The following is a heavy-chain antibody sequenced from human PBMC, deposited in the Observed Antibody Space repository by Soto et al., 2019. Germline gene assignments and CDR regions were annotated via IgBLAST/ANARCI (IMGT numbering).Heavy chain of an antibody. D-gene: IGHD6-19*01. CDR1: GFTFSSYG. V-gene: IGHV3-30*18. J-gene: IGHJ3*02. CDR2: ISYDGSNK. Sequence: QVQLVESGGGVVQPGRSLRLSCAASGFTFSSYGMHWVRQAPGKGLEWVAVISYDGSNKYYADSVKGRFTISRDNSKNTLYLQMNSLRAEDTAVYYCAKEIGIAVDRDAFDIWGQGTMVTVSS. CDR3: AKEIGIAVDRDAFDI.